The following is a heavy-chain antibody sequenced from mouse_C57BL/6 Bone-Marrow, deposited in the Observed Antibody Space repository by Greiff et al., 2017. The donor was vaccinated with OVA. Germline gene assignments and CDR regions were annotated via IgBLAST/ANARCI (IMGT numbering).Heavy chain of an antibody. CDR3: ARHKGYFDV. CDR1: GFTFSDYG. V-gene: IGHV5-15*01. D-gene: IGHD1-3*01. CDR2: ISNLAYSI. Sequence: EVKLVESGGGLVQPGGSLTLSCAASGFTFSDYGMAWVRQAPRQGPEWVAFISNLAYSIYYADTVTGRFTISRENAKNTLYLEMSSLRSEDTAMYYCARHKGYFDVWGTGTTVTVSS. J-gene: IGHJ1*03.